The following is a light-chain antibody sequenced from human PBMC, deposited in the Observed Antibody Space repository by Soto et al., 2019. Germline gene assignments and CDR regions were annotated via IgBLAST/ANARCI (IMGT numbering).Light chain of an antibody. J-gene: IGKJ1*01. CDR3: QQYNSWT. Sequence: DIQMTQSPSTLSASVGYRFTITCRASQSVSTWLAWYQQKPGKAPKLLIYKASNLESGVPSRFTGSGSGTEFTLTISSLQPDDFATYYCQQYNSWTFGQGT. CDR1: QSVSTW. CDR2: KAS. V-gene: IGKV1-5*03.